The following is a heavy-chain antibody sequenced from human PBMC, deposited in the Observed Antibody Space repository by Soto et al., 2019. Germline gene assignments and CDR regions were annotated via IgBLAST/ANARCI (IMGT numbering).Heavy chain of an antibody. CDR3: ARALGFGLFDY. CDR1: GFTFSSYS. CDR2: VSSSSTTI. V-gene: IGHV3-48*02. D-gene: IGHD3-16*01. J-gene: IGHJ4*02. Sequence: EVQLVESGGGLVQPGGSLRLSCAASGFTFSSYSMNWVRQAPGKGLEWVSYVSSSSTTIYYADSVKGRFTISRDNAKNSLYLQRNSLRDEDTAVYYGARALGFGLFDYWGQGTLVAVSS.